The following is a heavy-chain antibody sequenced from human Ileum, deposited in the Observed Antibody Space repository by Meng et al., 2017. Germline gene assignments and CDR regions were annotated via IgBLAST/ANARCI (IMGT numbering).Heavy chain of an antibody. D-gene: IGHD4-17*01. CDR2: IDISGDTT. V-gene: IGHV3-23*01. J-gene: IGHJ4*02. Sequence: GESLKISCAASGFTFSTSAMSWVRQAPGKGLEWVSAIDISGDTTSYADSVKGRFTVSRDNSKNTLYLQMNSLGAEDMALYYCARSTGTTYPNFDYWGQGTLVTVSS. CDR3: ARSTGTTYPNFDY. CDR1: GFTFSTSA.